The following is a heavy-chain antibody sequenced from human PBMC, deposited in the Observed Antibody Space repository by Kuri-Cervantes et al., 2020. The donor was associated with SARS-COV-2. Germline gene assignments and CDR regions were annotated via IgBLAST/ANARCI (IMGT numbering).Heavy chain of an antibody. CDR1: GYSFTSYW. CDR3: ARRSRIHDILTGYFRGSDAFDI. Sequence: GEFLKISCKGSGYSFTSYWIGWVRQMPGKGLEWMGIIYPGDSDTRYSQSFQGQVTISADRSISTAYLQWSSLKASDTAMYYCARRSRIHDILTGYFRGSDAFDIWGQGTMVTVSS. V-gene: IGHV5-51*01. CDR2: IYPGDSDT. D-gene: IGHD3-9*01. J-gene: IGHJ3*02.